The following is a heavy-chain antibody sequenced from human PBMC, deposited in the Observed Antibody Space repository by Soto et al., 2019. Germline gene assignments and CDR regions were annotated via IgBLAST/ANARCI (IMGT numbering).Heavy chain of an antibody. Sequence: PGGYLGLSCVASGVTCGIYAMTCVRQAPGQGLEWVSKISGSGRSTYYADSVKGRFTISRDNSKNTLYLQMNSLRAEDTAIYYCVKDTPAPVLLTSHSDYWGQGSLVIVSS. V-gene: IGHV3-23*01. CDR2: ISGSGRST. CDR3: VKDTPAPVLLTSHSDY. J-gene: IGHJ4*02. D-gene: IGHD2-21*02. CDR1: GVTCGIYA.